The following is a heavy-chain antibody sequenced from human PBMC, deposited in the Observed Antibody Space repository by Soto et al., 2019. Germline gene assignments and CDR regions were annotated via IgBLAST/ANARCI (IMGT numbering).Heavy chain of an antibody. CDR3: TRDPTGSFDY. CDR1: GFPFSSYG. CDR2: IFHDGSNK. Sequence: GGSLSLSCAASGFPFSSYGMQWVRQAPGRGLEWVALIFHDGSNKYHADSERGRFTISRDNSKNTLYLQMESLRAEETALYYGTRDPTGSFDYWGQGTLGTVSS. D-gene: IGHD1-26*01. V-gene: IGHV3-33*01. J-gene: IGHJ4*02.